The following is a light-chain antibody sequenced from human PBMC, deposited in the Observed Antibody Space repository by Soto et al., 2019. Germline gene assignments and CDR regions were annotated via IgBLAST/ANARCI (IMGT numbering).Light chain of an antibody. CDR1: TSNIGANYA. CDR3: QSYDTRLGYV. CDR2: ANT. V-gene: IGLV1-40*01. J-gene: IGLJ1*01. Sequence: QSVLTQPPSVSGAPGQRATISCTGSTSNIGANYAVHWYQQLPGSAPKLLIYANTNRPSGVPDRFSGSRSGVSASLAIAGLQVEDEAEYYCQSYDTRLGYVFGSGTKLTVL.